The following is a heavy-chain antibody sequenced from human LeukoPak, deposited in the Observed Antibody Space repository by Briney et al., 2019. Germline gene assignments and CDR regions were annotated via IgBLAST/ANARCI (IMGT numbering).Heavy chain of an antibody. CDR3: ATRVSGVVVAPYWYFDL. CDR1: GFSLIDYT. V-gene: IGHV4-59*01. CDR2: IYYSGST. D-gene: IGHD2-15*01. J-gene: IGHJ2*01. Sequence: GSLRLSCAASGFSLIDYTMNWVRQAPGKGLEWIGYIYYSGSTNYNPSLKSRVTISVDTSKNQVSLKLSSVTAADTAVYYCATRVSGVVVAPYWYFDLWGRGTLVTVFS.